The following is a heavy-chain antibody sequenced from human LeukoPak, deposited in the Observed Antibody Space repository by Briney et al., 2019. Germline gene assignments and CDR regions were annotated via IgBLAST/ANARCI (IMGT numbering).Heavy chain of an antibody. Sequence: GSLRLSCAASGFIVSGTYMTWVRQPPGKGLEWIGEINHSGSTNYNPSLKSRVTISVDTSKNQFSLKLSSVTAADTAVYYCARWARAYYDSSGYYWFDPWGQGTLVTVSS. CDR1: GFIVSGTY. CDR2: INHSGST. D-gene: IGHD3-22*01. CDR3: ARWARAYYDSSGYYWFDP. V-gene: IGHV4-34*01. J-gene: IGHJ5*02.